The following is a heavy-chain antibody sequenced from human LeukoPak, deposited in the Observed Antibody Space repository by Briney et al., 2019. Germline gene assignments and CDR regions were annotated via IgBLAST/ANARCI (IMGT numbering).Heavy chain of an antibody. J-gene: IGHJ4*02. CDR1: GFTFSTYA. V-gene: IGHV3-64*01. D-gene: IGHD3-10*01. CDR3: ARGGDS. Sequence: GGSLRLSCAASGFTFSTYAMHWVRQAPGKGLEYVSAISRNGGSTYYANSVKGRFTISRDDAKNSVYLQMNSLRAEDTAVYYCARGGDSWGQGTLVTVSS. CDR2: ISRNGGST.